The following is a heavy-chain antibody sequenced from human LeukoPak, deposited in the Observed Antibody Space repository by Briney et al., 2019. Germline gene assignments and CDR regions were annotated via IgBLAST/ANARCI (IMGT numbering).Heavy chain of an antibody. V-gene: IGHV4-61*02. J-gene: IGHJ6*03. Sequence: PSQTLSLTCTVSGASISSDIYYWSWIRQPAGKGLEWIGRIYASGSTNYNPSLKSRVTIPVDTSKNQFSLKLSSVTAADTAVYYCARGRRWFGELNYYYYYMDVWGKGTTVTVS. CDR1: GASISSDIYY. D-gene: IGHD3-10*01. CDR2: IYASGST. CDR3: ARGRRWFGELNYYYYYMDV.